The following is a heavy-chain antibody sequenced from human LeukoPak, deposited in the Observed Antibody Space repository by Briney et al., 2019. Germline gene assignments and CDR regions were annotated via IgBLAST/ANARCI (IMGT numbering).Heavy chain of an antibody. D-gene: IGHD3-22*01. CDR2: ISGSGGST. Sequence: GGSLRLSCAASGLTLSSYAMSWVRQAPGKGLEWVSAISGSGGSTYYADSVKGRFTISRDNSKNTLYLQMNSLRAEDTAVYYCAKDNSINYCDSSGYYWDYWGQGTLVAVSS. J-gene: IGHJ4*02. CDR1: GLTLSSYA. V-gene: IGHV3-23*01. CDR3: AKDNSINYCDSSGYYWDY.